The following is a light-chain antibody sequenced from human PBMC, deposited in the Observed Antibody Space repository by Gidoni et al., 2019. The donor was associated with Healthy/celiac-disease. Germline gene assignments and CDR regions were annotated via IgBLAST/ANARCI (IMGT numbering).Light chain of an antibody. V-gene: IGKV1-9*01. J-gene: IGKJ2*01. CDR2: AAS. CDR3: QQHNSYRRT. Sequence: DLPLTQSPSFLSASVGDRATITCRASQGISSYLAWYQQKPGKAPKLLIYAASTLQSGVPSRFSGSGSGTEFTLTISSLQPEDFATYYCQQHNSYRRTFGQGTKLEIK. CDR1: QGISSY.